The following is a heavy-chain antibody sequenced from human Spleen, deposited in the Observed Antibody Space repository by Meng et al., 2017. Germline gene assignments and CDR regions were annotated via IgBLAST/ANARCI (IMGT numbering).Heavy chain of an antibody. V-gene: IGHV3-23*01. CDR1: GFTFNNYG. CDR2: ISASGGST. CDR3: AKEEVPNDY. Sequence: GESLKISCAASGFTFNNYGMSWVRQAPGKGLEWVSGISASGGSTYYVDSVKGRFTIYRDNSKNTLYLQMNSLRAEDTAIYYCAKEEVPNDYWGQGTLVTVSS. J-gene: IGHJ4*02. D-gene: IGHD1-1*01.